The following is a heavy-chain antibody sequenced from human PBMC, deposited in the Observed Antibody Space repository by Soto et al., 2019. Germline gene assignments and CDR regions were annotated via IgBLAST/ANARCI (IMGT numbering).Heavy chain of an antibody. CDR1: GFTFTYYS. CDR2: ISGIGGST. J-gene: IGHJ4*02. D-gene: IGHD6-13*01. CDR3: ARGSSGYISSGYYFDY. Sequence: PGGSLSLSCAASGFTFTYYSLSWVRQAPGEGLEWVATISGIGGSTYLADSVKGRLSISRDNSKNTVSLLMNSLRAEDTAVYFCARGSSGYISSGYYFDYWGRGTLVTVSS. V-gene: IGHV3-23*01.